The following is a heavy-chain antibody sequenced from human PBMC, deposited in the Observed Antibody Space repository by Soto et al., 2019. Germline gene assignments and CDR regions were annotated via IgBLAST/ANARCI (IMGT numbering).Heavy chain of an antibody. D-gene: IGHD3-3*01. CDR3: ARRDTSGFLRYFDN. Sequence: SVKVSCKSSGGTFSSFINYPINWVRQAPGQGLEWMGGIVPNVGTVNYAQKFRGKVTITADKSTGTAYMELSSLRSEDTALYYCARRDTSGFLRYFDNWGQGSQVTVSS. CDR2: IVPNVGTV. J-gene: IGHJ4*02. CDR1: GGTFSSFINYP. V-gene: IGHV1-69*06.